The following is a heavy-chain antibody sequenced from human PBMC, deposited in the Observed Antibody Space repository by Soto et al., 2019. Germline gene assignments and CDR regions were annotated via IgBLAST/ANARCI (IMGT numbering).Heavy chain of an antibody. CDR2: IKQDGSER. V-gene: IGHV3-7*03. D-gene: IGHD3-3*01. CDR3: ARDVGPITIFGEALSGYFDF. Sequence: PGWSLRLSCAVSGFSFGTYWMSWVRQAPGKGLEWLASIKQDGSERYYLDSVKGRFTISRDNAKDSLSLQMNSLRGEDTAFYYCARDVGPITIFGEALSGYFDFWGQGTLVTVSS. J-gene: IGHJ4*02. CDR1: GFSFGTYW.